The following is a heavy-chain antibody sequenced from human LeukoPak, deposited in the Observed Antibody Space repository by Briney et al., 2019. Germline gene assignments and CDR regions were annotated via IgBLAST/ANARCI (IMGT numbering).Heavy chain of an antibody. V-gene: IGHV4-39*01. CDR2: IYYSGST. D-gene: IGHD4-17*01. CDR3: ATPRYPDYGDDSRRDY. CDR1: GGSISSRNYY. Sequence: KPSETLSLTCTVSGGSISSRNYYWGWIRQPPGKGLEWIGSIYYSGSTYYNPSLKSRVTISVDTSKNQFSLKLSSVTAADTAVYYCATPRYPDYGDDSRRDYWGQGTLVTVSS. J-gene: IGHJ4*02.